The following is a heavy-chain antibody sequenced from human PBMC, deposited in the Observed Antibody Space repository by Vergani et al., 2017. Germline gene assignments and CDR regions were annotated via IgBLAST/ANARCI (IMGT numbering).Heavy chain of an antibody. CDR3: AREAAAGGFDP. J-gene: IGHJ5*02. CDR2: ISSSSSYI. Sequence: EVQLVESGGGLVKPGGSLRLSCAASGFTFSSYSMNWVRQAPGKGLEWASSISSSSSYIYYADSVKGRFTISRDNAKNSLYLQMNSLRAEDTAVYYCAREAAAGGFDPWGQGTLVTVSS. D-gene: IGHD6-13*01. V-gene: IGHV3-21*01. CDR1: GFTFSSYS.